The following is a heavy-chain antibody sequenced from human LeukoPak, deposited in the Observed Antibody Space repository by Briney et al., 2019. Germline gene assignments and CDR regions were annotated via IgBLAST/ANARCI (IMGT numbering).Heavy chain of an antibody. CDR2: IIPIFGTA. CDR3: AREPPTKYYYDSSGYYYFDY. CDR1: GYTFTSYD. V-gene: IGHV1-69*13. D-gene: IGHD3-22*01. Sequence: SVKVSCKASGYTFTSYDINWVRQATGQGLEWMGGIIPIFGTANYAQKFQGRVTITADESTSTAYMELSSLRSEDTAVYYCAREPPTKYYYDSSGYYYFDYWGQGTLVTVSS. J-gene: IGHJ4*02.